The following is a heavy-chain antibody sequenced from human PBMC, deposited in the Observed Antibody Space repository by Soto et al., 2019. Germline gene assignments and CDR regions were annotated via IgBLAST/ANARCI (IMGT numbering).Heavy chain of an antibody. CDR1: GLTVSSNY. CDR2: IYTGGTT. Sequence: EVQLVESGGTLVRPGGSLRLSCAASGLTVSSNYMSWVRQAPGKGLEWVSVIYTGGTTYYADSVKGRFTISRQNSMNTLDLQMKSLRTEDTAVYYCVRISPPLYYSMDVWGQGTTVTVSS. CDR3: VRISPPLYYSMDV. J-gene: IGHJ6*02. V-gene: IGHV3-53*04. D-gene: IGHD3-3*02.